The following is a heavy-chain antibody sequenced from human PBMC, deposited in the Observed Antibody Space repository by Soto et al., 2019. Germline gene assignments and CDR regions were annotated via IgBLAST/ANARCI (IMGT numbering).Heavy chain of an antibody. J-gene: IGHJ4*02. Sequence: QVQLVESGGGVVQPGRSLRLSCAASGFTFSRYGMHWVRQAPGKGLEWVAVMSFDGINKYYADSVKGRFTISRDNSKNTLYLQMNSLRAEDTAVYYCANEAAQNYFDYWGQGTRVTVSS. V-gene: IGHV3-30*18. CDR2: MSFDGINK. D-gene: IGHD6-25*01. CDR3: ANEAAQNYFDY. CDR1: GFTFSRYG.